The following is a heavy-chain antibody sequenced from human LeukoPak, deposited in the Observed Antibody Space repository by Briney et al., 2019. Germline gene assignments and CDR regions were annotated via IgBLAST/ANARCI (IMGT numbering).Heavy chain of an antibody. CDR3: AKDGHNYYYYGMDV. J-gene: IGHJ6*02. CDR2: ISWNSGGI. Sequence: GGSLRLSCAASGFTFDDYAMHWVRQAPGKGLEWVSGISWNSGGIDYADSVKGRFTISRDNAKNSLYLQMNSLRPEDTALYYCAKDGHNYYYYGMDVWGQGTTVTVSS. V-gene: IGHV3-9*01. CDR1: GFTFDDYA.